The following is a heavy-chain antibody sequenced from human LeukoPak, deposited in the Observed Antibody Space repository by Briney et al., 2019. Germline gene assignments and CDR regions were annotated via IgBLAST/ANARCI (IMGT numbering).Heavy chain of an antibody. CDR2: ISAYNGNT. CDR1: VYTFTSYG. Sequence: ASVKVSCKASVYTFTSYGISWVRQAPGQGLEWMGWISAYNGNTNYAQKLQGRVTITTDTSTSTAYMELRSLRSDDTAVYYCARDSYSSGCGGPRWFDPWGQGTLVTVSS. CDR3: ARDSYSSGCGGPRWFDP. J-gene: IGHJ5*02. D-gene: IGHD6-19*01. V-gene: IGHV1-18*01.